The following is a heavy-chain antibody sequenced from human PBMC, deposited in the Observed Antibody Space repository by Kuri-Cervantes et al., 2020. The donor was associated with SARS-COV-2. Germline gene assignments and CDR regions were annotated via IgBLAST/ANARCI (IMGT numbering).Heavy chain of an antibody. CDR3: ARDLWGSPGYMDV. CDR1: GYSISSGYY. V-gene: IGHV4-38-2*02. Sequence: GSLRLSCTVSGYSISSGYYWGWIRQPPGKGLEWIGSIYHSGSTYYNPSLKSRVTMSVDTSKNQFSLKLSSVTAADAAVYYCARDLWGSPGYMDVWGKGTTVTVSS. J-gene: IGHJ6*03. D-gene: IGHD3-16*01. CDR2: IYHSGST.